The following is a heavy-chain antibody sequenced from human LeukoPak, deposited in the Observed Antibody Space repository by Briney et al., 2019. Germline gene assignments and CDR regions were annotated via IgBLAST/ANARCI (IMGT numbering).Heavy chain of an antibody. J-gene: IGHJ4*02. V-gene: IGHV4-59*01. Sequence: PSETLSLTCTVSGGSISSYYWSWIRQPPGKGLEWIGYIYYSGSTNYNPSLKSRATISVDTSKNQFSLKLSSVTAADTAVYYCAREAGYDILTGYYMVSYFDYWGQGTLVTVSS. CDR3: AREAGYDILTGYYMVSYFDY. CDR1: GGSISSYY. CDR2: IYYSGST. D-gene: IGHD3-9*01.